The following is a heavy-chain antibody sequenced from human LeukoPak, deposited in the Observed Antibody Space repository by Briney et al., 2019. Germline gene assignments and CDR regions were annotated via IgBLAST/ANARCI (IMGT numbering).Heavy chain of an antibody. CDR1: LYTLTGYY. CDR2: INPNSGGT. CDR3: ASGSLERPSAGLSWFDP. D-gene: IGHD1-1*01. Sequence: ASVNVSCKASLYTLTGYYMHWVGQAAGHEVEGMGWINPNSGGTNYAQKLQGRVTITRDTSISTAFMDLGRLRSDDTAVYYCASGSLERPSAGLSWFDPWGQGTLVTVSS. J-gene: IGHJ5*02. V-gene: IGHV1-2*02.